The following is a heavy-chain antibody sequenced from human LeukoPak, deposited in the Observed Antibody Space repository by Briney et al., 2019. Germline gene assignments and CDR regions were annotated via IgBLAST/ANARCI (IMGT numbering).Heavy chain of an antibody. CDR3: XXXXXPVATDSLVVVVAATPDY. V-gene: IGHV3-23*01. Sequence: PGGSLRLSCTASGFTFSSYGMSWVRQAPGKGLEWVSAISGSGGSTYYADSVKGRFTISRDNSKNTLYLQMNSLRAEDTAVYYXXXXXXPVATDSLVVVVAATPDYWGQGTLVTVSS. CDR1: GFTFSSYG. CDR2: ISGSGGST. D-gene: IGHD2-15*01. J-gene: IGHJ4*02.